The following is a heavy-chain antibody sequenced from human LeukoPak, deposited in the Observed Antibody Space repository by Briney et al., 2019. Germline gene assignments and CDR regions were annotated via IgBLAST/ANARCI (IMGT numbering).Heavy chain of an antibody. D-gene: IGHD1-7*01. Sequence: GGSLRLSCAASGFTFSNAWMSWVRQAPGKGLVWVSRINSDGSSTSYADSVKGRFTISRDNAKNTLYLQMNSLRAEDTAVYYCAREEAGTEYNYWGQGTLVTVSS. J-gene: IGHJ4*02. V-gene: IGHV3-74*01. CDR1: GFTFSNAW. CDR3: AREEAGTEYNY. CDR2: INSDGSST.